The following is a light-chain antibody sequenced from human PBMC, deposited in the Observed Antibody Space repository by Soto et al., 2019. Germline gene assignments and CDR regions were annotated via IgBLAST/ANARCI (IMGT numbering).Light chain of an antibody. J-gene: IGLJ2*01. CDR3: ATWDDSLSGYVV. CDR2: RNN. Sequence: QSVLTQPPSASGTPGQRVTISCSGGATNIGRNHVYWYQQFPGVAPRLLIYRNNQRPSGVPDRISGSKSGTSASLAISGPXSEDEADYYCATWDDSLSGYVVFGGGTKLTVL. CDR1: ATNIGRNH. V-gene: IGLV1-47*01.